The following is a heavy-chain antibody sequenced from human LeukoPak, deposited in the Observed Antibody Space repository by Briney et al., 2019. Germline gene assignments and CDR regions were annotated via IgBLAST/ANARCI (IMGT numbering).Heavy chain of an antibody. CDR3: ARDLYDIAVAGRFDY. V-gene: IGHV1-18*04. D-gene: IGHD6-19*01. J-gene: IGHJ4*02. CDR1: GYTFTSYG. CDR2: ISAYNGNT. Sequence: ASVKVSCKASGYTFTSYGISWVRQAPGQGLEWMGWISAYNGNTNYAQKLQGRGTMTTDTSTSTAYMELRSLRSADTAVYYCARDLYDIAVAGRFDYWGQGTLVTVSS.